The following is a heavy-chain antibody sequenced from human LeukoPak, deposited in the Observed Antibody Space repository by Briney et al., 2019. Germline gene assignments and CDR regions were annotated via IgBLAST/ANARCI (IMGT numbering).Heavy chain of an antibody. V-gene: IGHV3-23*01. CDR3: AKDCSGGSCYSS. J-gene: IGHJ4*02. D-gene: IGHD2-15*01. Sequence: GGSLRLSCAASGFTFSRYGMSWVRQAPGKGLEWVSGISGSGGSTYYADSVKGRFTISRDNSKNTLYLQMNSLRAEDTAVYYCAKDCSGGSCYSSWGQGTLVTVSS. CDR2: ISGSGGST. CDR1: GFTFSRYG.